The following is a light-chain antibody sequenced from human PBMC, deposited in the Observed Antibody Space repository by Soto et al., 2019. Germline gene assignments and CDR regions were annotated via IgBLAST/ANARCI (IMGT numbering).Light chain of an antibody. Sequence: DIVMTQSPDSLAVSLGERATINCESSQTILYSSNNKNYLAWYQQKPGQPPKLLIYWASTRESGVPDRFSGSGSGTDFTLTISSLQAEDVAVYYCQQYYDTRWTFGQGTKVEIK. CDR3: QQYYDTRWT. J-gene: IGKJ1*01. CDR2: WAS. V-gene: IGKV4-1*01. CDR1: QTILYSSNNKNY.